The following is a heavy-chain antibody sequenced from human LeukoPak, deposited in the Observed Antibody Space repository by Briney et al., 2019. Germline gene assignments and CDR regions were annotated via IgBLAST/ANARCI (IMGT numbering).Heavy chain of an antibody. CDR1: GFTFTTYS. CDR2: IKEDGSDI. J-gene: IGHJ4*02. D-gene: IGHD2-15*01. Sequence: SGGSLRLSCAASGFTFTTYSMTWVRQAPGRGLEWVARIKEDGSDIHYVDSVKGRFTISRDNARNSLYLQMNSLRAEDTAVYYCAREWWFLDYWGQGTLVTVSS. CDR3: AREWWFLDY. V-gene: IGHV3-7*05.